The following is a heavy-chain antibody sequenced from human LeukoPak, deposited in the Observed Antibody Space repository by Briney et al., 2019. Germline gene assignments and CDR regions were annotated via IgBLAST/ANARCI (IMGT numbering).Heavy chain of an antibody. CDR3: ARVVQWELLLHNFDY. Sequence: GASVKVSCKASGYTFTSYGISWVRQAPGQGLEWMGWISAYNGNTNYAQKLQGRVTMTTDTSTSTAYMELRSLRSDDTAVYYCARVVQWELLLHNFDYWGQGTLVTASS. D-gene: IGHD1-26*01. CDR1: GYTFTSYG. J-gene: IGHJ4*02. V-gene: IGHV1-18*01. CDR2: ISAYNGNT.